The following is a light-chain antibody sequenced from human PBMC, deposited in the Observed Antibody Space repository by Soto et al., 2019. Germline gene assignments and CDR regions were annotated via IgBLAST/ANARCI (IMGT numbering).Light chain of an antibody. CDR3: RSYDSSLSGVV. Sequence: QAVVTQPPSVSGAPGQRVTISCTGSRSNLGAGYDVHWYQHLPGTAPKLFIYANDNRPSGVPDRFSGSKSDTSASLAITGLQAEDEADYYCRSYDSSLSGVVFGGGTKLTVL. CDR1: RSNLGAGYD. CDR2: AND. J-gene: IGLJ2*01. V-gene: IGLV1-40*01.